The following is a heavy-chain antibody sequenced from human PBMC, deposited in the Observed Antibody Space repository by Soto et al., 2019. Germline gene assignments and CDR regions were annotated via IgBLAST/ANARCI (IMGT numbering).Heavy chain of an antibody. CDR2: FDPEDGET. CDR1: GYTLTELS. V-gene: IGHV1-24*01. Sequence: GASVKVSCKVSGYTLTELSMHWVRQAPGKGLEWMGGFDPEDGETIYAQKFQGRVTMTEDTSTDTAYVELSSLRSEDTAVYYCVTVSPVTYSSSWSNWFDPWGQGTLVTVSS. CDR3: VTVSPVTYSSSWSNWFDP. J-gene: IGHJ5*02. D-gene: IGHD6-13*01.